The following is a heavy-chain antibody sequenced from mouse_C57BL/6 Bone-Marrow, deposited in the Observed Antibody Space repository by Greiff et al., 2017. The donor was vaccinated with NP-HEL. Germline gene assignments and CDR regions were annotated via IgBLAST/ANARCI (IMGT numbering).Heavy chain of an antibody. CDR2: IDPSDSYT. Sequence: QVHVKQPGAELVMPGASVKLSCKASGYTFTSYWMHWVKQRPGQGLEWIGEIDPSDSYTNYNQKFKGKSTLTVDKSSSTAYMQLSSLTSEDSAVYYCANSWFAYWGQGTLVTVSA. V-gene: IGHV1-69*01. CDR3: ANSWFAY. CDR1: GYTFTSYW. J-gene: IGHJ3*01.